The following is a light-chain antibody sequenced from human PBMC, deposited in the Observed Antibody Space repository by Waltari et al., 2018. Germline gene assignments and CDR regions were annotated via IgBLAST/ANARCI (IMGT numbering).Light chain of an antibody. J-gene: IGKJ1*01. Sequence: EIVLTQSLGTLSLSPGERATLSCRASQSVSRALAWYQQRPGQAPRLLIYGASSRATGIPDRFSGSGSGTDFSLTISRLEPEDFAVYYCQNYVRLPATFGQGTKVEIK. CDR1: QSVSRA. CDR3: QNYVRLPAT. CDR2: GAS. V-gene: IGKV3-20*01.